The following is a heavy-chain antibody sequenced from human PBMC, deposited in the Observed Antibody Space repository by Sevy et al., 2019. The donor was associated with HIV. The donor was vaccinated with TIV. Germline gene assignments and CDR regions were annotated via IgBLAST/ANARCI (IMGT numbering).Heavy chain of an antibody. CDR2: IYYNVRI. D-gene: IGHD1-26*01. CDR3: TRVGGLTDYGMDV. CDR1: GGSVSSDTYY. J-gene: IGHJ6*02. V-gene: IGHV4-61*01. Sequence: SETLSLTCTVSGGSVSSDTYYWSWIRQPPGKGLEFIGYIYYNVRINYNPSLKSRVTISVDTSKNQFSLKVTSVTAADTAVYYCTRVGGLTDYGMDVWGQGTTVTVSS.